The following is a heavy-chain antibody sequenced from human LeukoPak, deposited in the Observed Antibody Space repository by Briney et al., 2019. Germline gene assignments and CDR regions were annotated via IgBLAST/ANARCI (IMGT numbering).Heavy chain of an antibody. CDR1: GGSISSGDYY. D-gene: IGHD3-16*02. Sequence: PSQTLSLTCTVSGGSISSGDYYWSWIRQPPGKGLEWIGYIYYSGSTYYNPSLRSRVTISVDTSKNQFSLKLSSVTAADTAVYYCARVPRGSYPDYWGQGTLVAVSS. J-gene: IGHJ4*02. CDR2: IYYSGST. CDR3: ARVPRGSYPDY. V-gene: IGHV4-30-4*01.